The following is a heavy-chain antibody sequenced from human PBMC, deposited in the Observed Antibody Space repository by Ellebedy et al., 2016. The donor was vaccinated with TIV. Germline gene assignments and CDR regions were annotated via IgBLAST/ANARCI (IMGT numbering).Heavy chain of an antibody. Sequence: SETLSLTXTVSGGSVSRSNYYWGWIRQRPGKGPEWIGNIYHTGTTFYNPSLKSRVTISVDTSKNQFSLNLTSVTAADTAVYYCARGDILTGYPDRDWGQGTLVTVSS. D-gene: IGHD3-9*01. V-gene: IGHV4-39*07. CDR3: ARGDILTGYPDRD. CDR1: GGSVSRSNYY. J-gene: IGHJ4*02. CDR2: IYHTGTT.